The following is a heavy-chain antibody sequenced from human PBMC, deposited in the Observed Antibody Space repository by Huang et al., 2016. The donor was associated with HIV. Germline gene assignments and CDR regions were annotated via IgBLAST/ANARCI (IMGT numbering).Heavy chain of an antibody. CDR2: SWEDGNGR. J-gene: IGHJ5*01. CDR1: GFSFSSYG. D-gene: IGHD2-8*02. CDR3: AKGSGHFDS. V-gene: IGHV3-30*02. Sequence: QVWLVESGGGVVQPGRPLRLSCVGSGFSFSSYGIHWVRQAPGKGLEWVAFSWEDGNGRSYAGAVKGRFSISRQNSKSTVSLQMNSLRVEDSGVYFCAKGSGHFDSWGQGTLVTVSP.